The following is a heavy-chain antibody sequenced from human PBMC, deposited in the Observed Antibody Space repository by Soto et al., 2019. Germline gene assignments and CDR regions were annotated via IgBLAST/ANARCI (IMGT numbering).Heavy chain of an antibody. Sequence: SETLSLTCTVSGGSILGFFWSWIRQPAGKGLEWIGRVYNSGKTNYNPSLKSRVTMSLDTSENLLSLKLRSVTAADTAVYFCAREDQVGYFDFWGQGALVTVYS. CDR1: GGSILGFF. CDR3: AREDQVGYFDF. CDR2: VYNSGKT. V-gene: IGHV4-4*07. J-gene: IGHJ4*02.